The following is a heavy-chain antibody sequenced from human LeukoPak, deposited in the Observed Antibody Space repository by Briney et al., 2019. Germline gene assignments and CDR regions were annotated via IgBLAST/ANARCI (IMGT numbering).Heavy chain of an antibody. CDR3: ARAVYYDFWSGYLHYFDY. CDR2: ISAYNGNT. Sequence: ASVKVSCKASGGTFSSYAISWVRQAPGQGLEWMGWISAYNGNTNYAQKLQGRVTMTTDTSTSTAYMELRSLRSDDTAVYYCARAVYYDFWSGYLHYFDYWGQGTLVTVSS. CDR1: GGTFSSYA. J-gene: IGHJ4*02. V-gene: IGHV1-18*01. D-gene: IGHD3-3*01.